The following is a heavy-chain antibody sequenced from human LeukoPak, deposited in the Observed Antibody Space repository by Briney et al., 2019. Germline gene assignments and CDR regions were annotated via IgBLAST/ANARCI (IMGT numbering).Heavy chain of an antibody. V-gene: IGHV4-30-2*01. D-gene: IGHD4-17*01. CDR3: ARETPTTVTTDFGY. Sequence: PSQTLSLTCTVSGGSISSGGYYWSWIRQPPGKGLEWIGYIYHSGSTYYNPSLKSRVTISVDRSKNQFSLKLSSVTAADTAVYYCARETPTTVTTDFGYWGQGTLVTVSS. J-gene: IGHJ4*02. CDR1: GGSISSGGYY. CDR2: IYHSGST.